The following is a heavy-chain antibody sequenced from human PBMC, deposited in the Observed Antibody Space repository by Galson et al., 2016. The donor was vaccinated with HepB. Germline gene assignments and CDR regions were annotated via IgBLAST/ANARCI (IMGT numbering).Heavy chain of an antibody. J-gene: IGHJ4*02. V-gene: IGHV1-3*04. D-gene: IGHD6-13*01. CDR1: EYTFTRYT. CDR3: VRGGGHSWYDY. Sequence: SVKVSCKASEYTFTRYTMHWVRQAPGQRLEWMGWINTDNGNTKYAQKFQGRVTITGDTSASAIYMELSSLTYEDMAVYYCVRGGGHSWYDYWGQGTLVTVSS. CDR2: INTDNGNT.